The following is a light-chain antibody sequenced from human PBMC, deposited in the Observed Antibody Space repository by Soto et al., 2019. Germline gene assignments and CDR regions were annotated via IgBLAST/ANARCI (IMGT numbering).Light chain of an antibody. V-gene: IGKV3-11*01. J-gene: IGKJ1*01. CDR2: DAS. Sequence: EIVLAQSPATLSLSPGERATLSCRASQSVSSYLAWYQQKPGQAPRLLIYDASNRATGIPARFSGSGSGTDFTLTISSLEPEDFEVYYCQQRSNWPRTFGQGTTV. CDR3: QQRSNWPRT. CDR1: QSVSSY.